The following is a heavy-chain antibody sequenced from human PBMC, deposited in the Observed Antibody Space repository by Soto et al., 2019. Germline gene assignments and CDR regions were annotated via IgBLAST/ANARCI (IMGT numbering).Heavy chain of an antibody. CDR2: IIPILGIA. J-gene: IGHJ4*02. D-gene: IGHD5-12*01. V-gene: IGHV1-69*02. Sequence: QVQLVQSGAEVKKPGSSVKVSCKASGGTFSSYTISWVRQAPGQGLEWMGRIIPILGIANYAQKFQGRVTITADKSTSTAYMELSSLRSEDTAVYYCARGRGYSGYDYDYWGQGTLVTVSS. CDR1: GGTFSSYT. CDR3: ARGRGYSGYDYDY.